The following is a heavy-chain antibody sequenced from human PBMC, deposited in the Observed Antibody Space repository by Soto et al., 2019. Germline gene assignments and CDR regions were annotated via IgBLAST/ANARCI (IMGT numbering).Heavy chain of an antibody. Sequence: GGSLRLSCAASGFIFTNYAMHWVRQAPGRGLEWVAVISSNGGNADSADSVKGRFTISKDNSKNTVFLRMDSLRPEDSAIYYCARDRSFGTSGYYSWDLWGQGTLVTVSS. V-gene: IGHV3-30-3*01. CDR2: ISSNGGNA. CDR3: ARDRSFGTSGYYSWDL. D-gene: IGHD3-22*01. CDR1: GFIFTNYA. J-gene: IGHJ5*02.